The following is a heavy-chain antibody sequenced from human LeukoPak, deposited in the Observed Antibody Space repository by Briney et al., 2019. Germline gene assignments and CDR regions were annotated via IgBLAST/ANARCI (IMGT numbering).Heavy chain of an antibody. J-gene: IGHJ4*02. CDR2: IYSGGFT. V-gene: IGHV3-66*01. CDR3: AREGMGYFDS. Sequence: GGSLRPSCAASGFNITSNYMNCVRQAPGKGLEWVAIIYSGGFTYYRDSVKGRFNIYRDNSKTTVYLQMNSLRVEDTAVYYCAREGMGYFDSWGQGTLVTVSS. CDR1: GFNITSNY. D-gene: IGHD5-24*01.